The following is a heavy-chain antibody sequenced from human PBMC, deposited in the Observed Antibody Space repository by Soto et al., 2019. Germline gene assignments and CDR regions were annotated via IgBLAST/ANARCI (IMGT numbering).Heavy chain of an antibody. CDR2: INSSGNT. V-gene: IGHV4-34*01. J-gene: IGHJ4*02. D-gene: IGHD5-12*01. CDR3: ARVGGYSGYDYVGFDY. Sequence: SLTCAVYGGSFSGYYWSWIRQPPGKGLEWIGEINSSGNTNYTPSLKSRVTISVDTSKNQFSLKLSSVTAADTAVYYCARVGGYSGYDYVGFDYWGQGTLVTVSS. CDR1: GGSFSGYY.